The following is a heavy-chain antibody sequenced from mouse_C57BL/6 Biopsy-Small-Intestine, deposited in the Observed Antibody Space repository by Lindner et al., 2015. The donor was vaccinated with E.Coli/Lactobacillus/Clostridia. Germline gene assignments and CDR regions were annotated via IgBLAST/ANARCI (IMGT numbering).Heavy chain of an antibody. CDR2: ISSGSSTT. CDR1: GFTFSDFG. V-gene: IGHV5-17*01. CDR3: ARWFYGNRYWYFDV. D-gene: IGHD1-1*01. J-gene: IGHJ1*03. Sequence: VQLQEVWGGLVKPGGSLQLSCAASGFTFSDFGMHWVRQAPEKGLEWVAYISSGSSTTYYADTVKGRFTISRDNAKNTLFLQMTSLRSEDTAMYYCARWFYGNRYWYFDVWGTGTTVTVSS.